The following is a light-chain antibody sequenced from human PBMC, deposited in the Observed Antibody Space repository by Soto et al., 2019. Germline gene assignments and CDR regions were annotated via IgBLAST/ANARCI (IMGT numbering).Light chain of an antibody. V-gene: IGKV1-9*01. CDR2: AAS. CDR3: QHYNSYSET. CDR1: QGVCRL. Sequence: DIPLTQSPSFLSASVGDRVPTTCRAGQGVCRLVAWYQQQPGKAPKLLIYAASTWPSVVPSTFSGSESVTEFTLTIISLQPEDFATYYCQHYNSYSETFGQGTKVDIK. J-gene: IGKJ1*01.